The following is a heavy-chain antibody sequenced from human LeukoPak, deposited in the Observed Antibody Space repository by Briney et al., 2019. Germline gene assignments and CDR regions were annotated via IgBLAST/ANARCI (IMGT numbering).Heavy chain of an antibody. V-gene: IGHV3-48*04. CDR3: ATEGVFSFDY. CDR2: ISGSSSSI. Sequence: PGGSLRLSCAASGFTFSSYSMNWVRQAPGKGLEWVSYISGSSSSIYYADSVKGRFTISRDNAKNSLYLQMNSLRAEDTAVYYCATEGVFSFDYWSQGTLVTVSS. D-gene: IGHD3-10*01. J-gene: IGHJ4*02. CDR1: GFTFSSYS.